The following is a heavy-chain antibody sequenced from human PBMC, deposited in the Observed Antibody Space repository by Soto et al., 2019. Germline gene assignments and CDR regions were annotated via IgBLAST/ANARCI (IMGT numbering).Heavy chain of an antibody. D-gene: IGHD2-15*01. CDR1: GGSISSGDYY. CDR2: IYYSGST. CDR3: ARDSPPDYSGGSCYPRWFAP. V-gene: IGHV4-30-4*01. Sequence: SETLSLTCTVSGGSISSGDYYWSWIRQPPGKGLEWIGYIYYSGSTYYNPPLKSRVTISVDTSKNQFSLKLSSVTAADTAVYYCARDSPPDYSGGSCYPRWFAPWGQGTLVTVSS. J-gene: IGHJ5*02.